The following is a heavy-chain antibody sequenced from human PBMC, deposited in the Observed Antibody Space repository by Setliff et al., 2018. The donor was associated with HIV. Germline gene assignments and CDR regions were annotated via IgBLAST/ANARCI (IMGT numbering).Heavy chain of an antibody. CDR1: GYTFNTYS. CDR3: ARPGRSGVFDY. D-gene: IGHD1-26*01. Sequence: ASVKVSCKASGYTFNTYSITWTRQAPGQGLEWMGRINSDSGGTDLAQTFQDRVTMTRDTSITTAYMELSSLRSEDTAVYYCARPGRSGVFDYWGQGTLVTVSS. J-gene: IGHJ4*02. V-gene: IGHV1-2*06. CDR2: INSDSGGT.